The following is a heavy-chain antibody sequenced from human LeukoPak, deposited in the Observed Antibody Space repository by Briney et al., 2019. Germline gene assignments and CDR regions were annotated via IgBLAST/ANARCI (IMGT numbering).Heavy chain of an antibody. J-gene: IGHJ4*02. V-gene: IGHV4-61*08. CDR1: GDSISSGGYS. CDR2: IYYSGSA. D-gene: IGHD6-6*01. CDR3: ARGRHSSSSPLYYFDY. Sequence: PSETLSLTCAVSGDSISSGGYSWSWIRQPPGKGLEWIGYIYYSGSANYNPSLKGRVTISVDTSKNQFSLKLSSVTAADTAVYYCARGRHSSSSPLYYFDYWGQGTLVTVSS.